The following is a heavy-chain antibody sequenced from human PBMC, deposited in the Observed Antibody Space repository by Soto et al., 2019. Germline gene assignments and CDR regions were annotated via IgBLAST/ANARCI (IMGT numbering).Heavy chain of an antibody. J-gene: IGHJ4*02. CDR1: GFSLTDYY. V-gene: IGHV3-11*01. CDR2: ISNSGTII. Sequence: QVQLVESGGGLVKPGGSLRLSCTASGFSLTDYYMNWIRQAPGKGLEWVSYISNSGTIIYYADSVKGRFTISMDNAKDSLYLQMNSLRAEDTAVYYCARGNHYFDYWGQGTLVTVSS. CDR3: ARGNHYFDY.